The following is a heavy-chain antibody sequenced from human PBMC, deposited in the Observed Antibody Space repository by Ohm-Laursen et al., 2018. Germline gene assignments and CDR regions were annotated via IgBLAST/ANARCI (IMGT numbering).Heavy chain of an antibody. Sequence: SDTLSLTCAVSGYSISSGYFWGWIRQPPGKGLEWIGTIYHSGSTYYNPPLKSRVTISVDTSKYQFSLKLSSVTAADTALYYCARGLWWFDPWGQGTLVTVSS. CDR1: GYSISSGYF. CDR3: ARGLWWFDP. V-gene: IGHV4-38-2*01. J-gene: IGHJ5*02. CDR2: IYHSGST.